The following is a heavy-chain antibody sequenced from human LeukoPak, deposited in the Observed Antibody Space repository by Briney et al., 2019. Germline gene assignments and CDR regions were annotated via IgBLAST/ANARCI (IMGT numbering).Heavy chain of an antibody. D-gene: IGHD2-15*01. CDR2: ISHDGSNN. CDR1: GFTFSNYG. Sequence: PGGSLRLSCAASGFTFSNYGMHWVRQAPGKGLEWVVVISHDGSNNNYADSVKGRFTISRDNSKNTLYPQMNSLRPEDTAVYYCAKVRVGTAHFDYWGQGTLVTVSS. V-gene: IGHV3-30*18. J-gene: IGHJ4*02. CDR3: AKVRVGTAHFDY.